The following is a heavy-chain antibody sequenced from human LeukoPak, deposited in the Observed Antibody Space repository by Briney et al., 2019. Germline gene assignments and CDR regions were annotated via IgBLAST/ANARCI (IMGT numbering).Heavy chain of an antibody. CDR3: ARGGCISCYPGYYYYGMDV. CDR1: GFTVSSSY. CDR2: IYSGGST. J-gene: IGHJ6*02. D-gene: IGHD2-2*01. Sequence: GGSLRLSCAASGFTVSSSYMSWVRQAPGKGLEWVSVIYSGGSTYYADSVKGRFTISRDNSKNTLYLQMNSLRAEDTAVYYCARGGCISCYPGYYYYGMDVWGQGTTVTVSS. V-gene: IGHV3-53*01.